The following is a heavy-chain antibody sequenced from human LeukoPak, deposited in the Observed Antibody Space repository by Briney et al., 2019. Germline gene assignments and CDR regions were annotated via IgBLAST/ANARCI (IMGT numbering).Heavy chain of an antibody. CDR2: ISQGGNT. CDR3: ARRNYYDSSGYVGHYDF. J-gene: IGHJ4*02. V-gene: IGHV4-34*01. D-gene: IGHD3-22*01. Sequence: SETLSLTCAVYGGSFSSYYWTWIRQPPGKALEWIGEISQGGNTHFNPSLNSRVTMSADTSKKQFSLNLTSVTAAGTAVYYCARRNYYDSSGYVGHYDFWGQGILVIVSS. CDR1: GGSFSSYY.